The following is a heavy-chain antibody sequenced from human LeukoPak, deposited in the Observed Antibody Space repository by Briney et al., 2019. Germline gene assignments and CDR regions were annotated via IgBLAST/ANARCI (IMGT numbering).Heavy chain of an antibody. CDR1: GGSIISYY. CDR2: IHASGAT. D-gene: IGHD3-3*01. J-gene: IGHJ4*02. Sequence: SETLSLTCTVSGGSIISYYWTWIRQPAGKGLEWIGRIHASGATNYNPSLQSRVTLSVDTSKNQFSLKLSSVTAADTAVYYCASRGVVDYWGQGTLVTVSS. V-gene: IGHV4-4*07. CDR3: ASRGVVDY.